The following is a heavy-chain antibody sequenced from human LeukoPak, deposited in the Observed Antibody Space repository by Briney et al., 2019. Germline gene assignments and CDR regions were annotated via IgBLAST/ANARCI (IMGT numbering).Heavy chain of an antibody. CDR1: GFTFNSYA. CDR2: IRYDESNR. CDR3: ARDRGKGGYVDY. J-gene: IGHJ4*02. Sequence: PGGSLRLSCAASGFTFNSYAMHWVRPAPGKGLEWVAVIRYDESNRFHSDSVKGRFTISRDNSKNTLYLQMNGLRAEDTAVYYCARDRGKGGYVDYWGQGTLVTVSS. V-gene: IGHV3-33*01. D-gene: IGHD3-10*01.